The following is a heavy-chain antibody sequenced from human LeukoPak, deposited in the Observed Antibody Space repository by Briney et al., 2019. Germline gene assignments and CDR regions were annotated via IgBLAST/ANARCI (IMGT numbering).Heavy chain of an antibody. D-gene: IGHD6-13*01. V-gene: IGHV1-2*02. J-gene: IGHJ4*02. CDR3: ARDLSSSWYSIDY. CDR2: INPNSGGT. Sequence: GASVTVSCTASGYTFTGFHMHWVRQAPGQELEWMGWINPNSGGTSYAEKFQGRVTMTRDTSISTAYMELSRLRSDDTAVYYCARDLSSSWYSIDYWAQGTLVTVSS. CDR1: GYTFTGFH.